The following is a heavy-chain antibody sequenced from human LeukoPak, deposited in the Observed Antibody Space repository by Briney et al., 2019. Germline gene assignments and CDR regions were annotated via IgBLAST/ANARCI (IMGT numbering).Heavy chain of an antibody. V-gene: IGHV3-48*01. CDR3: ARGSSGWSSPFDY. J-gene: IGHJ4*02. D-gene: IGHD6-19*01. Sequence: GGSLRLSCVASGFNFNNFNMNWVRQAPGKGLEWVSYITLSSSTIYYADSVKGRFTISRDNAKNSLYLQMNSLRAEDTAVYYCARGSSGWSSPFDYWGQGTLVTVSS. CDR2: ITLSSSTI. CDR1: GFNFNNFN.